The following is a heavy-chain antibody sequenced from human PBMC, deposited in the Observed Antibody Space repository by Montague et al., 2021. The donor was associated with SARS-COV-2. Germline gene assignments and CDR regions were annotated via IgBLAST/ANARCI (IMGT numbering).Heavy chain of an antibody. CDR3: ARSDLSVIVLVVYATRGGYFDL. D-gene: IGHD2-8*02. Sequence: SETLSLTCTVSGGSISSSSYYWGWIRQPPGKGLEWIGSIYYGGSTYYNPSLKSRVTISVDTSKNQFSLKLSSVTAADTAVYYCARSDLSVIVLVVYATRGGYFDLWGRGTLVTVSS. CDR2: IYYGGST. V-gene: IGHV4-39*07. CDR1: GGSISSSSYY. J-gene: IGHJ2*01.